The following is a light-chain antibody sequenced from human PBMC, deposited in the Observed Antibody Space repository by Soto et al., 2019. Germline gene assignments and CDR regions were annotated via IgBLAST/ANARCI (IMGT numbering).Light chain of an antibody. CDR2: GAS. Sequence: RVMTQSPATLSLSPGERATLPCRASQSVSTNVAWYQQKPGQAPRLLIYGASTRATDIPARVSGSGSGTDFTVTISSLQTEDFAVYYCQQYNNWPPWTFGQGTKVEVK. CDR3: QQYNNWPPWT. J-gene: IGKJ1*01. CDR1: QSVSTN. V-gene: IGKV3-15*01.